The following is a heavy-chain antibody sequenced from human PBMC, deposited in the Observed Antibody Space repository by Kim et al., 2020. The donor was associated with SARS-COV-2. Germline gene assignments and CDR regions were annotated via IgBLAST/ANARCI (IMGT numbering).Heavy chain of an antibody. D-gene: IGHD3-16*02. J-gene: IGHJ6*02. CDR3: ARDPPEELSFSYYYYGMDV. V-gene: IGHV4-4*07. CDR2: IYTSGST. CDR1: GGSISSYY. Sequence: SETLSLTCTVSGGSISSYYWSWIRQPAGKGLEWIGRIYTSGSTNYNPSLKSRVTMSVDTSKNQFSLKLSSVTAADTAVYYCARDPPEELSFSYYYYGMDVWGQGTTVTVSS.